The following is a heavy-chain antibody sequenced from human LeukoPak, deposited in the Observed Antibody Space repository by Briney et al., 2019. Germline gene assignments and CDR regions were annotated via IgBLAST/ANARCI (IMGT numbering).Heavy chain of an antibody. Sequence: PGGSLRLSCAASGFTFSSYGMHWVRQAPGKGLEWVAFIRYDGSNKYYADSVKGRFTISRDNSKNTLYLQMNSLRAEDTAVYYCAKDAHYYGSGSYLGYFDYWGQGTLVTVSS. CDR1: GFTFSSYG. CDR3: AKDAHYYGSGSYLGYFDY. J-gene: IGHJ4*02. D-gene: IGHD3-10*01. V-gene: IGHV3-30*02. CDR2: IRYDGSNK.